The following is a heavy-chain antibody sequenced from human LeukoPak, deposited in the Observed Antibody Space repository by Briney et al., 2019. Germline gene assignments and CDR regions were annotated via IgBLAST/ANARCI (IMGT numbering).Heavy chain of an antibody. V-gene: IGHV3-53*01. J-gene: IGHJ4*02. CDR2: FYSGGGT. Sequence: PGGSLRLSCAASGFTISSNYMNWVRQAPGKGLEWVSVFYSGGGTNYADSVKGRFTIPRDNSKNTLYLQMNSLRAEDTAVYYCARDPLTHSFGYWGQGILVTVSS. CDR1: GFTISSNY. CDR3: ARDPLTHSFGY.